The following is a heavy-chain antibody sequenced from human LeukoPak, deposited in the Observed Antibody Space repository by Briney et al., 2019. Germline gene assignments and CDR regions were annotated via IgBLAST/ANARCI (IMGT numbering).Heavy chain of an antibody. J-gene: IGHJ4*02. D-gene: IGHD1-26*01. CDR2: IKSKTDGGTT. V-gene: IGHV3-15*01. CDR1: GFSFRNYG. Sequence: GGSLRLSCAASGFSFRNYGIHWVRQAPGKGLEWVGRIKSKTDGGTTDCAAPVKGRFTISRDDSKNTLYLQMNSLRTEDTAVYYCTTDLYAEWEQGIFDYWGQGTLVTVSS. CDR3: TTDLYAEWEQGIFDY.